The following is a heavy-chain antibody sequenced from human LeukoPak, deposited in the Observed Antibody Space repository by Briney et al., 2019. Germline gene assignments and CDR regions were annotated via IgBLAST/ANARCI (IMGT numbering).Heavy chain of an antibody. D-gene: IGHD2-2*01. CDR3: ARDTSVSFDY. V-gene: IGHV3-72*01. CDR2: TRNKANSYTT. J-gene: IGHJ4*02. Sequence: GGSLRLSCAASGLTFTNAWMSWVRQAPWKGLEWVGRTRNKANSYTTDYAASVKGRFTISRDDSKSSLYLQMNSLKTEDTAVYYCARDTSVSFDYWGRGTLVTVSS. CDR1: GLTFTNAW.